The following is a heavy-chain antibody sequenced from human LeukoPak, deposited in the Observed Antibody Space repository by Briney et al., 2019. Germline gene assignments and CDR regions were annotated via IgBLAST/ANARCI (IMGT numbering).Heavy chain of an antibody. CDR3: AKSNGRDGYNTDDY. D-gene: IGHD5-24*01. V-gene: IGHV3-23*01. J-gene: IGHJ4*02. CDR2: ISSSGST. CDR1: GFTFSSYA. Sequence: GGSLRLSCAASGFTFSSYAMRWVRQAPGKGLEWVSAISSSGSTYYADSVKGRFTISRDNSKNTLDLQMNSLRAEDTAVYYCAKSNGRDGYNTDDYWGQGTLVTVSS.